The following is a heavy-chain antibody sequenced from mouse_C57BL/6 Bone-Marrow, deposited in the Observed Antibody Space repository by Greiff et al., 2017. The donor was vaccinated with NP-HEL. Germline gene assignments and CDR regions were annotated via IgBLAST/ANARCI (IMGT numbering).Heavy chain of an antibody. V-gene: IGHV8-8*01. Sequence: QVTLKESGPGILQPSQTLSLTCSFSGFSLSTFGMGVGWIRQPSGQGLEWLAHIWWDDDKYYNPALKSRLTISKDTSKNQVFLKIANVDTADTATYYCARSYYYGSSYNFDVWGTGTTVTVSS. D-gene: IGHD1-1*01. CDR1: GFSLSTFGMG. J-gene: IGHJ1*03. CDR3: ARSYYYGSSYNFDV. CDR2: IWWDDDK.